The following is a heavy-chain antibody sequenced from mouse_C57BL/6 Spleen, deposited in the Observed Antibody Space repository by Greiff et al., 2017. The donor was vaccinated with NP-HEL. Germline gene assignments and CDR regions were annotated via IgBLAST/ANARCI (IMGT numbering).Heavy chain of an antibody. J-gene: IGHJ4*01. Sequence: VQLQQPGAELVKPGASVKLSCKASGYTFTSYWMHWVKQRPGRGLEWIGRIDPNRGGTKYNEKFKSKATLTVDKPSSTSYMQLSSLTSDDSAVYYCARVTPYYYAMDYWGQGTSVTVSS. V-gene: IGHV1-72*01. CDR3: ARVTPYYYAMDY. CDR1: GYTFTSYW. D-gene: IGHD2-2*01. CDR2: IDPNRGGT.